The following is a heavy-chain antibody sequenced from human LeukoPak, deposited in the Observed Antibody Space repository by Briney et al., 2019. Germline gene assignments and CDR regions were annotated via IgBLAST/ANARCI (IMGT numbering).Heavy chain of an antibody. CDR1: GFTFSDYY. CDR3: ARSLISAVIGMDV. V-gene: IGHV3-11*06. CDR2: ISGGSTYT. D-gene: IGHD3-3*01. J-gene: IGHJ6*02. Sequence: PGGSLRLSCAASGFTFSDYYMSWIRQAPGKGLEWVSYISGGSTYTNYANSVKGRFTISRDNARNSLFLQMNSLTAEDTAIYYCARSLISAVIGMDVWGQGTAVTVSS.